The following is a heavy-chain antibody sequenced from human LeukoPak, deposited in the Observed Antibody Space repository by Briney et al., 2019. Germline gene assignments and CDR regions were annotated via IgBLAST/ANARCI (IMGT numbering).Heavy chain of an antibody. Sequence: ASVKVSCKASGYTFTGYYMHWVRQAPGQGLEWMGWINPNSGGTNYAQKFQGRVTMTRDTSISTAYMELSRLRSDDTAVYYCARGPPRIVVVITSIDYWGQGTLVTVS. D-gene: IGHD3-22*01. J-gene: IGHJ4*02. CDR1: GYTFTGYY. V-gene: IGHV1-2*02. CDR3: ARGPPRIVVVITSIDY. CDR2: INPNSGGT.